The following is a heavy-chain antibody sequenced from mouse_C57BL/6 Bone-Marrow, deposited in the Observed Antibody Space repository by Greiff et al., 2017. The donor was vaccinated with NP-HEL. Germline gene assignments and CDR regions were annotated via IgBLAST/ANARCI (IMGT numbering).Heavy chain of an antibody. CDR3: ARGSWFAY. Sequence: VQLQQSGPELVKPGASVKISCKASGYAFSSSWMNWVKQRPGKGLEWIGRIYPGDGDTNYNGKFKGKATLTADKSSSTAYIQLSSLTSEDSAVYFCARGSWFAYWGQGTLVTVSA. J-gene: IGHJ3*01. CDR1: GYAFSSSW. CDR2: IYPGDGDT. V-gene: IGHV1-82*01.